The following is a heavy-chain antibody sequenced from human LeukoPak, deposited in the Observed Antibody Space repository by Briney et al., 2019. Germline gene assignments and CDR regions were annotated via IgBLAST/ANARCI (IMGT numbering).Heavy chain of an antibody. V-gene: IGHV1-58*02. J-gene: IGHJ6*02. D-gene: IGHD3-9*01. CDR2: IVVGSGNT. CDR3: AAAHYYDILTGHYYYYGMDV. Sequence: TSVKVSCKASGFTFTSSAMQWVRQARGQRLEWIGWIVVGSGNTNYAQKFQERVTITGDMSTSTAYMELSSLRSEDTAVYYCAAAHYYDILTGHYYYYGMDVWGQGTTVTVSS. CDR1: GFTFTSSA.